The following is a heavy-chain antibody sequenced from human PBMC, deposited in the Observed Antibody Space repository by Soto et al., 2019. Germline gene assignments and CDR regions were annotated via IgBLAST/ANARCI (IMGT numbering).Heavy chain of an antibody. D-gene: IGHD5-18*01. V-gene: IGHV1-8*01. Sequence: GASVKVSCKASGYTFTSYDINWVRQATGQGLEWMGWMNPNSGNTGYAQKFQGRVTMTRNTSISTAYMELSSLRSEDTAVYYCARGVRGYSYGTGPPRSYYYYMDVWGKGTTVTVSS. CDR3: ARGVRGYSYGTGPPRSYYYYMDV. J-gene: IGHJ6*03. CDR2: MNPNSGNT. CDR1: GYTFTSYD.